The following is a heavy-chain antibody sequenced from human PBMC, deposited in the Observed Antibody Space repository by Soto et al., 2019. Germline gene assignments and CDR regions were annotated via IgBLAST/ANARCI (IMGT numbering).Heavy chain of an antibody. J-gene: IGHJ4*02. CDR3: ARGKSGYLTFDF. D-gene: IGHD3-22*01. V-gene: IGHV3-53*01. CDR1: GFIVSDNY. CDR2: VYSGSAT. Sequence: GGSLRLSCAASGFIVSDNYMNWVRQAPGKGLEWLSVVYSGSATYYADSVKGRFTISRDNSKNTVFLHMNSPRVEDTAVYYCARGKSGYLTFDFWGQGTQVTVSS.